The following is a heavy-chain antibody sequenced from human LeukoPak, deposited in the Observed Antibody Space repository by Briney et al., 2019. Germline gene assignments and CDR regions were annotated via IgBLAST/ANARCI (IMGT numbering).Heavy chain of an antibody. CDR2: ISGSGGST. D-gene: IGHD6-13*01. Sequence: GGSLRLSCAASGFTFSSYAMSCVRQAPGKGLEWVSAISGSGGSTYYADSVKGRFTISRDNSKNTLYLQMNSLRAEDTSVYYCARDTGSSWYGGRFEYYYYMDVWGKGTTVTISS. V-gene: IGHV3-23*01. J-gene: IGHJ6*03. CDR3: ARDTGSSWYGGRFEYYYYMDV. CDR1: GFTFSSYA.